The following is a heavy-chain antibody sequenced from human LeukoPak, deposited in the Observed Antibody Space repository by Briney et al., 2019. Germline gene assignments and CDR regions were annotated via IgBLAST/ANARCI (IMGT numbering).Heavy chain of an antibody. J-gene: IGHJ4*02. Sequence: ASEKVLCKASGYNFPGYDIHWVQQAPGKAFEWMRWINPNNGDTNYAQKFQGRVTMTRDTSVSTAFMELSTLKSDDAAVYYCARGIPSFSLFGMVIYWGQGTLLTVSS. CDR2: INPNNGDT. CDR3: ARGIPSFSLFGMVIY. CDR1: GYNFPGYD. V-gene: IGHV1-2*02. D-gene: IGHD3-3*01.